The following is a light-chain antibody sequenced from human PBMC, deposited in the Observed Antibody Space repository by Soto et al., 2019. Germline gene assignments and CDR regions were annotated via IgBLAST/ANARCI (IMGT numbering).Light chain of an antibody. CDR3: RQYNTSPWT. V-gene: IGKV1-5*01. CDR1: QSIDTW. Sequence: DGPMRQSTSRQCASLGKRVDLGGRASQSIDTWLAWYHQKPGKAPKLLICDASSLESGVPSRFSGSGSGTEFALPRTSLQPDDFATYYCRQYNTSPWTFQQGTKV. CDR2: DAS. J-gene: IGKJ1*01.